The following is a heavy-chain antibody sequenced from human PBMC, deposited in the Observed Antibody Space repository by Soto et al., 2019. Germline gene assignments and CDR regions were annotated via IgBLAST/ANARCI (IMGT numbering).Heavy chain of an antibody. D-gene: IGHD2-15*01. CDR2: IFYSGST. J-gene: IGHJ5*02. V-gene: IGHV4-39*01. Sequence: SETLSLTCTVSSGSISSTIYSWDWIRQPPGKGLEWIGSIFYSGSTYYNPSLKSRVTISVDTSKNQFSLTLTSVTAADTAVYYCARQCRGVTSHWFVPWGQGTLVTVS. CDR3: ARQCRGVTSHWFVP. CDR1: SGSISSTIYS.